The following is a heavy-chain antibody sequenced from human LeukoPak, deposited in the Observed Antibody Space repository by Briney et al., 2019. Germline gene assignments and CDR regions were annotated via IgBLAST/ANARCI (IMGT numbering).Heavy chain of an antibody. CDR1: GYTFTNYG. D-gene: IGHD3-16*02. V-gene: IGHV1-18*01. CDR3: ARDQHDHVWGSYRPYFDY. Sequence: ASVKVSCKASGYTFTNYGISWVRQAPGQGLEWMGNINPYNGNTNYAQNLQGRVTMTTDTSTNTAYMELRSLRSDDTAVYYCARDQHDHVWGSYRPYFDYWGQGTLVTASS. CDR2: INPYNGNT. J-gene: IGHJ4*02.